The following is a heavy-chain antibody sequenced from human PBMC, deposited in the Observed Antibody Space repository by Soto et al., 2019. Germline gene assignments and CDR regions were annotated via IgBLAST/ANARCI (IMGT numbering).Heavy chain of an antibody. CDR1: GGTFSSYP. Sequence: SVKVSCKASGGTFSSYPISWVRQAPGQGLEWMGGIIPIFGTANYAQKFQGRVTITADKSTSTAYMELSSLRSEETAVYYCASESAPDTGPFDYWGQGTLVTVSS. V-gene: IGHV1-69*06. CDR3: ASESAPDTGPFDY. D-gene: IGHD2-8*02. J-gene: IGHJ4*02. CDR2: IIPIFGTA.